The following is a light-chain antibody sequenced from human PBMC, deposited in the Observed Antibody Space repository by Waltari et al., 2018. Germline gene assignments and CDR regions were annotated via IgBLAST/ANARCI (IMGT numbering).Light chain of an antibody. CDR2: NVC. CDR1: QGLVWSDGNTH. V-gene: IGKV2-30*01. Sequence: DVVMTQSPLSLPVTLGQPASISCRSSQGLVWSDGNTHLNWVQQRPGQSPRLLIYNVCNRGSGVPDRFSGSGSGTEFTLKISRVEAEDVGVYYCMQGTHWPWTFGQGTKVEIK. CDR3: MQGTHWPWT. J-gene: IGKJ1*01.